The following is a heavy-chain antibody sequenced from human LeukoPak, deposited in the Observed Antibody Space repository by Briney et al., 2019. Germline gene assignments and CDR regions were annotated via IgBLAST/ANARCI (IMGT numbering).Heavy chain of an antibody. V-gene: IGHV3-48*04. CDR3: AKVAVGATPQVGSFDY. J-gene: IGHJ4*02. Sequence: GGSLRLSGAASGFTFRSYIMNWVRQAPGKGLEWVAYISSRSRTIYYADSGKGRFTISRDNAKNSLYLQMSSPRAEDTAVYYCAKVAVGATPQVGSFDYWGQGTLVTVSS. D-gene: IGHD1-26*01. CDR2: ISSRSRTI. CDR1: GFTFRSYI.